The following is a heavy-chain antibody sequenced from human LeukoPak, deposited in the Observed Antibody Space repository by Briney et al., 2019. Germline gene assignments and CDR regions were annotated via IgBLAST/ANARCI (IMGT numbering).Heavy chain of an antibody. V-gene: IGHV3-23*01. CDR3: AEDRPNYYGSNGHYYRRDGDY. Sequence: GGSLRLSCAASGFTFSIYAMSWVRQAPGKGLRWVSSITSSGDGTYYADSVKGRFTISRDNSENMLYLQMNSLRVEDTAVYFCAEDRPNYYGSNGHYYRRDGDYWGQGTLVTVSS. CDR2: ITSSGDGT. J-gene: IGHJ4*02. D-gene: IGHD3-22*01. CDR1: GFTFSIYA.